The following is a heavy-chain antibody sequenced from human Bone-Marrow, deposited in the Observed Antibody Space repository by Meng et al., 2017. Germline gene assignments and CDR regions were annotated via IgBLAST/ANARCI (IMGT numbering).Heavy chain of an antibody. Sequence: QLQASGPGLVTPSQTLSLTCTVSGGSLSRGGYYWSWIRQHPGKGLEWIGYIYYSGSTYYNPSLKSRVTISVDTSKNQFSLKLSSVTAADTAVYYCARGPLSAAGTMGYFQHWGQGTLITVSS. V-gene: IGHV4-31*03. D-gene: IGHD6-13*01. CDR1: GGSLSRGGYY. CDR2: IYYSGST. CDR3: ARGPLSAAGTMGYFQH. J-gene: IGHJ1*01.